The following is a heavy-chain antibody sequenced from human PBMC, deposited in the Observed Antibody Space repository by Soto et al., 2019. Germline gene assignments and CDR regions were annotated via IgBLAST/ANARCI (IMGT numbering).Heavy chain of an antibody. Sequence: QVQLQESGPGLVKPSQTLSLTCTVSGGSISSGAYYWSWVRQPPGKGLEWIGYIYYSGSTYYNPSLKSRVTISVDTSKNQFSLKLSSVTATDTAVDYCARDNYGDTYYFDYWGQGTLVTVSS. J-gene: IGHJ4*02. D-gene: IGHD4-17*01. CDR3: ARDNYGDTYYFDY. CDR2: IYYSGST. CDR1: GGSISSGAYY. V-gene: IGHV4-30-4*01.